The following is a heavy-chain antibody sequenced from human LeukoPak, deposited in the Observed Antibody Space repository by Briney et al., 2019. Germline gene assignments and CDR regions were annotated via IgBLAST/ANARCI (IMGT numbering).Heavy chain of an antibody. Sequence: SETLSLTCAVSGGSISSGGYSWSWIQQPPGKGLEWIGYIYHSGSAYYNPSLKSRVTISVDRSKNQFSLKLSSVTAADTAVYYCARAYGSGSYPFDYWGQGTLVTVSS. CDR1: GGSISSGGYS. V-gene: IGHV4-30-2*01. CDR3: ARAYGSGSYPFDY. D-gene: IGHD3-10*01. J-gene: IGHJ4*02. CDR2: IYHSGSA.